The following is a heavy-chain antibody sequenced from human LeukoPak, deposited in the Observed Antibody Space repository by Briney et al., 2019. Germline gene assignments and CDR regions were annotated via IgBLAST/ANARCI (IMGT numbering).Heavy chain of an antibody. D-gene: IGHD3-10*01. CDR1: GYTFTSYG. CDR2: ISGYNGNT. J-gene: IGHJ4*02. CDR3: ARDRRRYYSGSGSYSPDY. V-gene: IGHV1-18*01. Sequence: ASVKVSCKASGYTFTSYGISWVRQAPGQRLEWMGWISGYNGNTKYAQNLQGRVTMTTDTSTSTAYMELRTLRSDDTAVYYCARDRRRYYSGSGSYSPDYWGQGTLVTVSS.